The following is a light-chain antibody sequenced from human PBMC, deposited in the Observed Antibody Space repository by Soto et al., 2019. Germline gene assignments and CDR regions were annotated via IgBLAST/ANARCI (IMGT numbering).Light chain of an antibody. Sequence: EIVLTQSPGTLFFSSGEKATLSCRASQSVSSYLAWYQQKPGQAPRLLIYDASNRATGIPARFSGSGSGTDFTLTISSLEPEDFAVYYCQQRSNWPWTFGQGTKVDIK. J-gene: IGKJ1*01. CDR3: QQRSNWPWT. CDR2: DAS. CDR1: QSVSSY. V-gene: IGKV3-11*01.